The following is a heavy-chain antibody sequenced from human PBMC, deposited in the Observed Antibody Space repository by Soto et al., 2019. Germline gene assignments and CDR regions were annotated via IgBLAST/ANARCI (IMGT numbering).Heavy chain of an antibody. CDR3: ASAPYDYASQFDP. CDR1: GYTFTSYY. V-gene: IGHV1-46*01. Sequence: ASVKVSCKASGYTFTSYYMHWVRQAPGQGLEWMGIINPSGGSTSYAQKFQGRVTMTRDTSTSTVYMELSSLRSEDTAVYYCASAPYDYASQFDPWGQGTLVIVSS. J-gene: IGHJ5*02. D-gene: IGHD3-16*01. CDR2: INPSGGST.